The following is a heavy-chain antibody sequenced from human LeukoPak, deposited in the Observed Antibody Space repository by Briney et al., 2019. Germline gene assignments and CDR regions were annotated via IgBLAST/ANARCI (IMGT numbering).Heavy chain of an antibody. J-gene: IGHJ4*02. CDR1: GFTCSSYS. Sequence: GGSLRLSGAASGFTCSSYSMNWVRQAPGKGLEWVSSISSSSSYIYYADSVKGRFTISRDNSKNSLYLQMDSLTTEDTALYYCAKEVRGSRWTGFDYWGQGTLVTVSS. CDR2: ISSSSSYI. CDR3: AKEVRGSRWTGFDY. D-gene: IGHD6-13*01. V-gene: IGHV3-21*04.